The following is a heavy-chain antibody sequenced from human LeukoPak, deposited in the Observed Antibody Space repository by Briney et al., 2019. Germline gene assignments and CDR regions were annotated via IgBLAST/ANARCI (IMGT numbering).Heavy chain of an antibody. Sequence: ASVKVSCKASGYTFTGYYIHWVRQAPGQGLEWMGWINPNSGVTHYPQKFQGRVTMTRDTSIRTAYMEVSSLRSDDTAVYYCARVEPDYGDLLARWFDPWGQGTLVTVSS. V-gene: IGHV1-2*02. D-gene: IGHD4-17*01. CDR3: ARVEPDYGDLLARWFDP. CDR1: GYTFTGYY. CDR2: INPNSGVT. J-gene: IGHJ5*02.